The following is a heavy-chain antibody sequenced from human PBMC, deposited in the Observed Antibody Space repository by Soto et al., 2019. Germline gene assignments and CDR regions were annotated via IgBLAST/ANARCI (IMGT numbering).Heavy chain of an antibody. Sequence: SETLSLTCTVSGASISSYYWSWIRQPADKGLEWIGRIYNRGSTNYNPSLKSRVTMSVDTSRNQFSLKLSSVTAADTAVYYCARGRDGYNLFDYWGQGTLVTVSS. D-gene: IGHD6-25*01. CDR1: GASISSYY. CDR3: ARGRDGYNLFDY. CDR2: IYNRGST. J-gene: IGHJ4*02. V-gene: IGHV4-4*07.